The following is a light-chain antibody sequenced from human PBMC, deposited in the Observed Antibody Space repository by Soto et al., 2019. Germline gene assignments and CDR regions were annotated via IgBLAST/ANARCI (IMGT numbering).Light chain of an antibody. CDR3: SSYTDSSNYV. V-gene: IGLV2-14*01. J-gene: IGLJ1*01. CDR1: SSDLAIYNY. Sequence: QSVLTQPASVSGSDGQSITIFCTGTSSDLAIYNYVSWYQQQPGKAPKLMIYQVTNRPSGVSNRFSGSRSGNTASLTISGLQAEDEADYYCSSYTDSSNYVFGTGTKVTVL. CDR2: QVT.